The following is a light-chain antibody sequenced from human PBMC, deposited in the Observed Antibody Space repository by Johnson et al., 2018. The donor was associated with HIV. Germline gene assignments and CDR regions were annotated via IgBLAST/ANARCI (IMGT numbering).Light chain of an antibody. J-gene: IGLJ1*01. V-gene: IGLV1-51*01. Sequence: QSVLTQPPSVSAAPGQRVTRSYSGSSSNIGNNSVSWFRQLPLRAPKVLIYDNNERPSGIPDRFSGSKSGTSATLGIPGLQTGDEADYYCGAWDSSLSGHFVFGTGTNITVL. CDR2: DNN. CDR1: SSNIGNNS. CDR3: GAWDSSLSGHFV.